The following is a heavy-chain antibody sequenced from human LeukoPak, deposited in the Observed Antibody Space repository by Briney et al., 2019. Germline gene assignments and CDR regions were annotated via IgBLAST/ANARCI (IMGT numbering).Heavy chain of an antibody. CDR3: ARVMGRYCSSTSCYVDY. V-gene: IGHV3-30*04. J-gene: IGHJ4*02. Sequence: GGSLRLSCTASGFPFSSYAMHWVRQIPGKRPEWLAVISFDGSNKKSADSVKGRFTISRDNSKNTLYLQMNSLRAEDTAVYYCARVMGRYCSSTSCYVDYWGQGTLVTVSS. CDR1: GFPFSSYA. CDR2: ISFDGSNK. D-gene: IGHD2-2*01.